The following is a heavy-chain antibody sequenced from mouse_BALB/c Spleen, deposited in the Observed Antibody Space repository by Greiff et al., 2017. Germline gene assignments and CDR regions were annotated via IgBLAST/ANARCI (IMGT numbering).Heavy chain of an antibody. CDR1: GFNIKDTY. Sequence: VQLKESGAELVKPGASVKLSCTASGFNIKDTYMHWVKQRPEQGLEWIGRIDPANGNTKYDPKFQGKATITADTSSNTAYLQLSSLTSEDTAVYYCARMSTFAYWGQGTLVTVSA. CDR3: ARMSTFAY. D-gene: IGHD5-1*01. CDR2: IDPANGNT. V-gene: IGHV14-3*02. J-gene: IGHJ3*01.